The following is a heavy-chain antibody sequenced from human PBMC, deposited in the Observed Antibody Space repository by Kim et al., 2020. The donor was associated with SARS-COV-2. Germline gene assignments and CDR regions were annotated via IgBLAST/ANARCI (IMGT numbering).Heavy chain of an antibody. Sequence: SETLSLTCTVSSDSISSYYCSWIRQLPGKGLEWIGYIYYSGTTNYNPSLNSRVTISWDTSKNQFSVELTSVTDADTAVYYCARSEGRGSWHQFDYWGQG. CDR2: IYYSGTT. V-gene: IGHV4-59*01. CDR3: ARSEGRGSWHQFDY. J-gene: IGHJ4*02. D-gene: IGHD6-13*01. CDR1: SDSISSYY.